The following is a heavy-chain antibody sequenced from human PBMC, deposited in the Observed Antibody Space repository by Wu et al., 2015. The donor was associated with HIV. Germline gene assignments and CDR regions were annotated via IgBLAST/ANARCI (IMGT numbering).Heavy chain of an antibody. Sequence: QVQLVQSGAEVKKPGSSVKVSCKASGGTFSRNGINWVRQAPGQGLEWMGGIIPSFATAHYAQNFQGRVTITTDESTSTAYMELSSLRSEDAAVYYCATDGDYISGSVYWGQGTLVTVSS. CDR1: GGTFSRNG. CDR3: ATDGDYISGSVY. V-gene: IGHV1-69*05. CDR2: IIPSFATA. D-gene: IGHD6-19*01. J-gene: IGHJ4*02.